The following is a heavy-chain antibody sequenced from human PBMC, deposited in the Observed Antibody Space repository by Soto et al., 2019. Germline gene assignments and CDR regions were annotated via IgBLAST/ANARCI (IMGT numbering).Heavy chain of an antibody. CDR1: GGSLNGYY. J-gene: IGHJ4*02. CDR3: ARAPQKYYLEY. Sequence: SETRSLTCAVYGGSLNGYYWTWIRQPPEKGSEWIGDIDHSGSTYYNPSLKSRVTISVDTSKNQFSLKVRSVTTADMAVFYCARAPQKYYLEYWGQGTQVTVSS. V-gene: IGHV4-34*01. CDR2: IDHSGST.